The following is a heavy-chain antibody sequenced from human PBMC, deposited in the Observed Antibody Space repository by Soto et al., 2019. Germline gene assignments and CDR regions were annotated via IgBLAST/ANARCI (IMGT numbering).Heavy chain of an antibody. D-gene: IGHD5-18*01. CDR1: GGSNSSYY. V-gene: IGHV4-59*01. CDR2: ISYSGST. Sequence: QVQLQESGPGLVKPSETLSLTCTVSGGSNSSYYWSWIRQSPGKGLEWIGYISYSGSTKYNPSLKSRVTISVDTSKNQFSLKLSSVTAADTAVYYCARGRGDTAMAWYYWGQGTLVTVSS. CDR3: ARGRGDTAMAWYY. J-gene: IGHJ4*02.